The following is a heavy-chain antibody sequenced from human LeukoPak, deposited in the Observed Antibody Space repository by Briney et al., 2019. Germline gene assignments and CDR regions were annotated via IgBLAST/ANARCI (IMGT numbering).Heavy chain of an antibody. CDR2: ISYDGSNK. Sequence: PGRSLRLSCAASGFTFSSYGMHWVRQAPGKGLEWVAVISYDGSNKYYADSVKGRFTISRDNSKNTLYLQMNSLRAEDMAVYYCAKVVDAFDIWGQGTMVTVSS. CDR3: AKVVDAFDI. D-gene: IGHD1-26*01. J-gene: IGHJ3*02. V-gene: IGHV3-30*18. CDR1: GFTFSSYG.